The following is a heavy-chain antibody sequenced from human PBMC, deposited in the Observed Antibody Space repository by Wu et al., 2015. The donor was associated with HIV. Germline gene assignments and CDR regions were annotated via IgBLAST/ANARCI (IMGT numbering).Heavy chain of an antibody. CDR3: ARVSVYPRGYYGLDV. J-gene: IGHJ6*02. D-gene: IGHD3-3*01. CDR2: IIPIWGTA. CDR1: GDTLSRFA. Sequence: QVQLVQSGAEVKKPGSSVKVSCKVSGDTLSRFAISWVRQAPGQGLEWMGGIIPIWGTANHAQKFQGRVTTTTDEPTSTAYMELTNLTSEDTADYYCARVSVYPRGYYGLDVWGQGTTVTVSS. V-gene: IGHV1-69*05.